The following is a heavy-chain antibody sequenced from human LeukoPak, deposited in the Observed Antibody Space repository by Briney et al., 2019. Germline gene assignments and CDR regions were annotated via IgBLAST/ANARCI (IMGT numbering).Heavy chain of an antibody. CDR2: INQDGSEN. CDR1: GFTVGLYW. CDR3: AKGGKWDVTPFDY. V-gene: IGHV3-7*03. Sequence: GGSLRLSCAASGFTVGLYWMSWVRRAPGKGLEWVANINQDGSENYSVDSVKGRFTISRDNSKNTLYLQVNSLRAEDTAVYYCAKGGKWDVTPFDYWGQGTLVTVSS. D-gene: IGHD1-26*01. J-gene: IGHJ4*02.